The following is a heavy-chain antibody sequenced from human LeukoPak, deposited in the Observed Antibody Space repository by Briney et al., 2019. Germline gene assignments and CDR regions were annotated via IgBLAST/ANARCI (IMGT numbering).Heavy chain of an antibody. Sequence: SETLSLTCAVYGGSFSDYYWSWIRQPPGKGLEWIGEINHSGSTNYNPSLKSRVTISVDTSKNQFSLKLSSVTAADTAVYYCARGRKYYYDSSRFDYWGQGTLVTVSS. CDR1: GGSFSDYY. CDR2: INHSGST. CDR3: ARGRKYYYDSSRFDY. D-gene: IGHD3-22*01. J-gene: IGHJ4*02. V-gene: IGHV4-34*01.